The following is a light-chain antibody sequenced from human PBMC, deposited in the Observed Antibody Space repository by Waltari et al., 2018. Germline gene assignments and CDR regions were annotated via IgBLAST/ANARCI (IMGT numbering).Light chain of an antibody. CDR2: AAS. CDR1: QSISKY. CDR3: QNHERLPAT. V-gene: IGKV3-20*01. Sequence: VLTQSPGTLSLSPGETATLSCRASQSISKYLGWYQQRPGHAPRLLVYAASTRATGVPDRFSGSGYGTDFTLTISRLEPEDFAVYYCQNHERLPATFGQGTKVEIK. J-gene: IGKJ1*01.